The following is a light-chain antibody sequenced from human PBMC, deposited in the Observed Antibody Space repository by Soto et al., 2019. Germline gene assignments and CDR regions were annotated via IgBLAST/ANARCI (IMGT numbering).Light chain of an antibody. CDR1: SSDVGGYNF. CDR2: EVS. Sequence: SALTQPASVSGSPGQSITISCIGTSSDVGGYNFVSWYQQHPGKAPKLMIYEVSNRPSGVSTRFSGSKSGNTASLTISGLQAEDEADYYCFSYRSTGILLFGGGTK. CDR3: FSYRSTGILL. V-gene: IGLV2-14*01. J-gene: IGLJ2*01.